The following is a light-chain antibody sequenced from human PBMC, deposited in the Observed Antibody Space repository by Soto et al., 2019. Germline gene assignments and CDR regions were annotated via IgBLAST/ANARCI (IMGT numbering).Light chain of an antibody. CDR3: QQYNSYSWT. V-gene: IGKV1-5*01. CDR1: QSISSW. Sequence: DIQMTQSPSTLSASVGDRVTITCRASQSISSWLAWYQQKPGKAPKLLIYDASSLESGVPSRFSGCGSGTDFTLTISSLQPDDFATYYCQQYNSYSWTFGQGTKVEIK. J-gene: IGKJ1*01. CDR2: DAS.